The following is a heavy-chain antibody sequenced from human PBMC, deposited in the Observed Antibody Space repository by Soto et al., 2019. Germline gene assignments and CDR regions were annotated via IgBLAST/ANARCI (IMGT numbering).Heavy chain of an antibody. CDR2: INPSGGST. Sequence: VASVKVSCKASGYTFTSYYMHWVRQAPGQGLEWMGIINPSGGSTNYAQKLQGRVAMTRDTSTSTVYMEPNSLRSEDTAVYYCARPPYPGCINAVCYPLDYWGQGTLVTVSS. CDR1: GYTFTSYY. D-gene: IGHD2-8*01. V-gene: IGHV1-46*01. CDR3: ARPPYPGCINAVCYPLDY. J-gene: IGHJ4*02.